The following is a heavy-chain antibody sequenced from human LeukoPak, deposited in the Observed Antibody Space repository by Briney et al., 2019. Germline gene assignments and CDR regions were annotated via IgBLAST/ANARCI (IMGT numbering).Heavy chain of an antibody. D-gene: IGHD3-22*01. CDR1: GGSFSGYY. CDR2: INHSGST. V-gene: IGHV4-34*01. J-gene: IGHJ4*02. CDR3: ARGGGTMIDEHFDY. Sequence: SETLSLTCAVYGGSFSGYYWGWIRQPPGKGPEWIGEINHSGSTNYNPSLKSRVTISVDTSKNQFSLKLSSVTAADTAVYYCARGGGTMIDEHFDYWGQGTLVTVSS.